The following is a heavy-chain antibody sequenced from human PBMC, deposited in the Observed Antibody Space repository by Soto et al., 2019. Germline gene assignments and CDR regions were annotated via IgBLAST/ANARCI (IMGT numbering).Heavy chain of an antibody. Sequence: SVKVSCKASGGTFSSYAISWVRQAPGQGLEWMGGIIPIFGTANYAQKFQGRVTITADESTSTAYMELSSLRSEDTAVYYCARAPGPYDSIGYYGHDCFVLWGPGTMFSDS. CDR2: IIPIFGTA. V-gene: IGHV1-69*13. J-gene: IGHJ3*01. D-gene: IGHD3-22*01. CDR1: GGTFSSYA. CDR3: ARAPGPYDSIGYYGHDCFVL.